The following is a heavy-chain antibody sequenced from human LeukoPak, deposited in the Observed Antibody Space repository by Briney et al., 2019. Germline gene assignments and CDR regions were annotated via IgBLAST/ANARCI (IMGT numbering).Heavy chain of an antibody. CDR3: AREMGVGVLDY. J-gene: IGHJ4*02. CDR2: IKQDGSER. Sequence: GGSLRLSCAASGLTFSSYWMSWVRQAPGKGLEWVANIKQDGSERYYVDSVKGRFTISRDNAKNSLYLQMNSLRAEDTAVYYCAREMGVGVLDYWGQGTLVTVSS. V-gene: IGHV3-7*01. CDR1: GLTFSSYW. D-gene: IGHD1-26*01.